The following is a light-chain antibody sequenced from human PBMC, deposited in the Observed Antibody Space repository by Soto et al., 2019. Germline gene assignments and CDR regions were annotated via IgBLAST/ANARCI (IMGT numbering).Light chain of an antibody. CDR2: GAS. J-gene: IGKJ3*01. CDR1: QSVSSN. CDR3: QQYSNWPIT. V-gene: IGKV3-15*01. Sequence: EIVMTQSPATLSVSPGERATLSCRASQSVSSNLAWYQQKPGQAPRLLIYGASTRATVIPARFSGSGSGTEFPLTIGSLQSEDLAVYYCQQYSNWPITFGPGTKVDIK.